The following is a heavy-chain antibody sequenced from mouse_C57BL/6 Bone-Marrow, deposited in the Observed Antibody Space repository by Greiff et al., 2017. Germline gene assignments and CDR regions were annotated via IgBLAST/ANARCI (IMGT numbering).Heavy chain of an antibody. D-gene: IGHD1-1*01. CDR3: ARVYYGSSPYYFDY. CDR2: INPNNGGT. CDR1: GYTFTDYY. Sequence: EVQLQQSGPELVKPGASVKISCKASGYTFTDYYMNWVKQSHGKSLEWIGDINPNNGGTSYNQTFKGKATLTVDKSSRTAYMELRSLTSEDSAVYYCARVYYGSSPYYFDYWGQGTTRTVSS. V-gene: IGHV1-26*01. J-gene: IGHJ2*01.